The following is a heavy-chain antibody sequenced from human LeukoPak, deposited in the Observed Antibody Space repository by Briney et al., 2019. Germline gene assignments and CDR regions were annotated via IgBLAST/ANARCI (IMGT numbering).Heavy chain of an antibody. CDR2: VDSDGCST. J-gene: IGHJ5*02. CDR1: GFIFNNYW. CDR3: VRDRIGFDP. D-gene: IGHD3-16*02. Sequence: GGSLRLSCAASGFIFNNYWMHWVRQAPGKGLVWVSRVDSDGCSTSYADSVKGRFTVSRDNAKNTVFLQMNSLRAEDTAVYYCVRDRIGFDPWGQGTLVTVSS. V-gene: IGHV3-74*01.